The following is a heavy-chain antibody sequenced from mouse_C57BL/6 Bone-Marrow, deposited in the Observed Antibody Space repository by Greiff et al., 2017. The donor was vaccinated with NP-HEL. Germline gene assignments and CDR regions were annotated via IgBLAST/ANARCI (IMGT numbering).Heavy chain of an antibody. J-gene: IGHJ4*01. CDR1: GYTFTEYT. Sequence: QVQLQQSGAELVKPGASVKLSCKASGYTFTEYTIHWVKQRSGQGLEWIGWFYPGSGSIKYNEKFKDKATLTADKSSSTVYMELSRLTSEDSAVYFCARHGIYYDYDGGYAMDYWGQGTSVTVSS. CDR3: ARHGIYYDYDGGYAMDY. CDR2: FYPGSGSI. D-gene: IGHD2-4*01. V-gene: IGHV1-62-2*01.